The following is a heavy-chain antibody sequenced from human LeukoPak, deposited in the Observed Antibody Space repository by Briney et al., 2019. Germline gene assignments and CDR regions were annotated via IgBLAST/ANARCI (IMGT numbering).Heavy chain of an antibody. D-gene: IGHD6-13*01. V-gene: IGHV1-18*01. CDR3: ASRTSIAAAGTDAFDI. CDR2: ISAYNGNT. CDR1: GYTFTSYG. Sequence: ASVKVSCKASGYTFTSYGISWVRQAPGQGLEWMGWISAYNGNTNYAQKLQGRVTMTTDTSTSTAYMELRSLRSDDTAVYYCASRTSIAAAGTDAFDIWGQGTMVTVSS. J-gene: IGHJ3*02.